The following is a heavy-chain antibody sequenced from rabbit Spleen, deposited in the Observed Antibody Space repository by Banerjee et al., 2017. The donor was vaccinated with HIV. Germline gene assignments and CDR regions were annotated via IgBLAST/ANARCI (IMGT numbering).Heavy chain of an antibody. J-gene: IGHJ4*01. CDR1: GFSFSSGY. Sequence: QSLEESGGDLVKPGASLTLTCTASGFSFSSGYICWVRQAPGKGPEWIIGINVGDGTIWYANGAKGRFTISKTSTTVTLQMTGLTAADTATYFCARGLVWLAWDLWGPGTLVTVS. CDR3: ARGLVWLAWDL. V-gene: IGHV1S40*01. D-gene: IGHD4-1*01. CDR2: INVGDGTI.